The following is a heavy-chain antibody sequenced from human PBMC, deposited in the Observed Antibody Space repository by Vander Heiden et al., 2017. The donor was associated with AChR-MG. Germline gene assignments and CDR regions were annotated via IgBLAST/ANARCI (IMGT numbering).Heavy chain of an antibody. Sequence: QVQLVQSGAEVKKPGASVKVSCKVSGYTLPELSMHWVRQAPGKGLEWMGGFDPEDGETIYAQKFQGRVTMTEDTSTDTAYMELSSLRSEDTAVYYCATPVVPAAIQLLDYYYYYGMDVWGQGTTVTVSS. J-gene: IGHJ6*02. V-gene: IGHV1-24*01. CDR1: GYTLPELS. D-gene: IGHD2-2*02. CDR3: ATPVVPAAIQLLDYYYYYGMDV. CDR2: FDPEDGET.